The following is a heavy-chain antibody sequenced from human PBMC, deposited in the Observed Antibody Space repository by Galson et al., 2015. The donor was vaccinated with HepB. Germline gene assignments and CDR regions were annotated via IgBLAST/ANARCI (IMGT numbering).Heavy chain of an antibody. Sequence: SLRLSCAASGFTFSYYAMSWVRQAPGKGLEWVSAITPSGDNTYSADSMTGRFTISRDDSRNTLFLHMNSLRADDTAIYFCAKVFPEKTDGWYRQALYYFDSWGQGTRVTVSS. D-gene: IGHD6-19*01. V-gene: IGHV3-23*01. CDR3: AKVFPEKTDGWYRQALYYFDS. CDR1: GFTFSYYA. CDR2: ITPSGDNT. J-gene: IGHJ4*02.